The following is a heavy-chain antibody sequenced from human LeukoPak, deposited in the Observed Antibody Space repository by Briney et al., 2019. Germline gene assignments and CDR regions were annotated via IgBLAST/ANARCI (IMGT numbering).Heavy chain of an antibody. V-gene: IGHV3-48*03. CDR1: GFTFSSYE. Sequence: GGSLRLSCAASGFTFSSYEMNWVRQAPGKGLEWVSYISSSGSTIYYADSVKGRFTISRDNAKNSLYLQMNSLRAEDTAVYYCARDPGGANLDYWGQGTLVTASS. CDR3: ARDPGGANLDY. D-gene: IGHD1-14*01. J-gene: IGHJ4*02. CDR2: ISSSGSTI.